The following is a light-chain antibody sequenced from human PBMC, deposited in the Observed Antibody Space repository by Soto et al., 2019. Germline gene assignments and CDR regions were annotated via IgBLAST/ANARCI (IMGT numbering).Light chain of an antibody. CDR2: EVS. CDR1: SSDVGDYNY. Sequence: QSALTKPASVSGSPGQSITISCTGTSSDVGDYNYVSWYQQHPGKAPKLMIYEVSNRPSGVSNRFSGSKSGNTASLTVSGLQADDEADYYCSSFTSSSPYVFGTGTKLTVL. V-gene: IGLV2-14*01. J-gene: IGLJ1*01. CDR3: SSFTSSSPYV.